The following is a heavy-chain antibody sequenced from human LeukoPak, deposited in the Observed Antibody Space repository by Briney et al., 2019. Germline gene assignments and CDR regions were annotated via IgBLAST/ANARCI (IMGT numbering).Heavy chain of an antibody. CDR3: ARTNVKGIAVAGTVDY. CDR1: GFTFSSYS. J-gene: IGHJ4*02. V-gene: IGHV3-48*02. D-gene: IGHD6-19*01. CDR2: INSSSSAI. Sequence: GGSLRLSCAASGFTFSSYSMNWVRQDPGKGLECVSYINSSSSAIYYADSVKGRFTIYRDNAKNSLYLQMNSLRDEDTAVYYCARTNVKGIAVAGTVDYWGQGTLVTVSS.